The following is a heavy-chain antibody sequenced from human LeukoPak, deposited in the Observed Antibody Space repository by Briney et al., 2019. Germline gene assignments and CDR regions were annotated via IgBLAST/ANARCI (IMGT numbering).Heavy chain of an antibody. V-gene: IGHV3-66*01. CDR2: IYSGGDT. CDR3: AKVWSPSGWFWGYFDY. D-gene: IGHD6-19*01. CDR1: GVTVGNNY. J-gene: IGHJ4*02. Sequence: PGGSLRLSCAASGVTVGNNYMIWVRQAPGKGLEWVSRIYSGGDTSYADSVKGRFTISRDGSKNTLFLQMNSLRAEDTAVYYCAKVWSPSGWFWGYFDYWGQGTLVTVSP.